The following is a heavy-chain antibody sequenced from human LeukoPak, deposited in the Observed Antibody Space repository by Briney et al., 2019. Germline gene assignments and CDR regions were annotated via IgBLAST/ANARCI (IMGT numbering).Heavy chain of an antibody. Sequence: SETLSLTCAVSGGSISSSNWWSWVRQPPGKGLEWIGEIYHSGSTNYNPSLKSRVTISVDKSKNQFSLKLSSVTAADTAVYYCARDVVRYYDSSGYYAFDYWGQGTLVTVSS. CDR2: IYHSGST. J-gene: IGHJ4*02. CDR3: ARDVVRYYDSSGYYAFDY. D-gene: IGHD3-22*01. V-gene: IGHV4-4*02. CDR1: GGSISSSNW.